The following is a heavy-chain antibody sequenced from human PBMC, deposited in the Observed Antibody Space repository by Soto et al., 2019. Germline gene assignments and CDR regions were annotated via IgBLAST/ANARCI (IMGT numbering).Heavy chain of an antibody. Sequence: QVQLQESGPGLVKPSETLSLTATVSGASIRNTGFYWSWIRQPPGKGLEWIGYIYSSGSTTYNSSLKSRVTISLDTSKNPVSLNLTSVTAADTAMYYCARTTASRSLDVWGHGTMVSVSS. J-gene: IGHJ3*01. V-gene: IGHV4-61*08. CDR3: ARTTASRSLDV. D-gene: IGHD2-21*02. CDR1: GASIRNTGFY. CDR2: IYSSGST.